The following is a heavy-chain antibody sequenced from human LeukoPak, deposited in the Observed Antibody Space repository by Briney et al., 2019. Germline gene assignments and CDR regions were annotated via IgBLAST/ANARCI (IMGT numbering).Heavy chain of an antibody. Sequence: GGSLRLSCAASGFTFSSYAMHWVRQAPGKGLEWVAVISYDGGNKYYADSVKGRFTISRDNSKNTLYLQMNSLRAEDTAVYYCARAIIAVAGTIGNWFDPWGQGTLVTVSS. CDR2: ISYDGGNK. CDR1: GFTFSSYA. J-gene: IGHJ5*02. CDR3: ARAIIAVAGTIGNWFDP. V-gene: IGHV3-30*04. D-gene: IGHD6-19*01.